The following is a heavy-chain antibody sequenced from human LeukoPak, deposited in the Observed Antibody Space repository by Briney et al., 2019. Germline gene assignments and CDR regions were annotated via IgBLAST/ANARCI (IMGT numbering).Heavy chain of an antibody. V-gene: IGHV4-39*01. D-gene: IGHD3-22*01. CDR3: ARLGDYYDSSGYFDAFDI. CDR2: IYYGGST. CDR1: GGSISSSSYH. J-gene: IGHJ3*02. Sequence: SETLSLTCTVSGGSISSSSYHWGWIRQAPGKGLEWIGTIYYGGSTYYNPSLKSRVTISVDTSKKQFSLKLTSVTAADAAVYYCARLGDYYDSSGYFDAFDIWGQGTMVTVFS.